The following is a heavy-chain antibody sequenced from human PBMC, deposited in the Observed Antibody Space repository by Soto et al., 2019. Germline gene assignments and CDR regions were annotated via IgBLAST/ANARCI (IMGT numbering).Heavy chain of an antibody. D-gene: IGHD3-10*01. J-gene: IGHJ4*02. V-gene: IGHV4-30-4*01. CDR1: GGSISSGDYY. CDR3: ARAQGSGFLVS. Sequence: QVQLQESGPGLVKPSQTLSLTCTVSGGSISSGDYYWSWIRQPPGTGLEWIGYIYYSGSTYYNPSLKSRVTLPADTSKNQFSPKLSSVTSAETAVYYCARAQGSGFLVSWGQGTLVTVSS. CDR2: IYYSGST.